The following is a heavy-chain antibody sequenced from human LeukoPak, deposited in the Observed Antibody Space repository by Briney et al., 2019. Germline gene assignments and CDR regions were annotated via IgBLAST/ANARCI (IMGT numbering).Heavy chain of an antibody. CDR3: ARVLRYCSGGNCYSGGLGYMDV. CDR2: ISRSGSTK. CDR1: GFTFSDYN. Sequence: GGSLRPSCAASGFTFSDYNMRGIRQPPGKGLEGVASISRSGSTKYYADSVKGRFTIPRANAKNSLFLQMNSLRAEDTAVYYCARVLRYCSGGNCYSGGLGYMDVWGKGTTVTISS. D-gene: IGHD2-15*01. J-gene: IGHJ6*03. V-gene: IGHV3-11*01.